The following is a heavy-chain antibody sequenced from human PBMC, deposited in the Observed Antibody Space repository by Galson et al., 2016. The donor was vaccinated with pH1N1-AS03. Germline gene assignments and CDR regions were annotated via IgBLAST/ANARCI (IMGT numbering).Heavy chain of an antibody. CDR3: TALDF. V-gene: IGHV3-9*01. Sequence: SLRLSCAGAGFSFSDYYMTWIRQAPGKGLEWVSGITWNSDGIGYADSVKGRFTISRDNAQNSLYLQMNSLRSEDTALYYCTALDFWGQGTLVTVAS. CDR2: ITWNSDGI. J-gene: IGHJ4*02. CDR1: GFSFSDYY.